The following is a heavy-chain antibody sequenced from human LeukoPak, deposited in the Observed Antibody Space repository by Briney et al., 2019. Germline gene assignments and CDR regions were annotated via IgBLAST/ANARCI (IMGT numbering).Heavy chain of an antibody. J-gene: IGHJ4*02. D-gene: IGHD3-9*01. CDR3: ASESGRYFDWLLNPFDY. V-gene: IGHV1-8*01. CDR2: MNPNSGDT. CDR1: GYTFTSYE. Sequence: ASVKVSCKASGYTFTSYEINWVRQATGQGLEWMGWMNPNSGDTAYAQKFQGRITMTRSTSISTAYMELSSLRSEDTAVYCCASESGRYFDWLLNPFDYWGQGTLVTVSS.